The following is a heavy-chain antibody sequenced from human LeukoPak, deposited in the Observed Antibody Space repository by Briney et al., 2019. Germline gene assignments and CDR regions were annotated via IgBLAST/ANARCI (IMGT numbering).Heavy chain of an antibody. CDR1: GYSFITHW. J-gene: IGHJ4*02. V-gene: IGHV5-51*01. CDR2: IYPGDSDT. Sequence: GESLRISCKASGYSFITHWIAWVRQTPGKGLEWIGIIYPGDSDTQYSPSFQGQVTISADKSISTAYLQWSSLKASDTAMYYCAKGAGGSGSNYPYFWGQGTLVTVSS. D-gene: IGHD3-10*01. CDR3: AKGAGGSGSNYPYF.